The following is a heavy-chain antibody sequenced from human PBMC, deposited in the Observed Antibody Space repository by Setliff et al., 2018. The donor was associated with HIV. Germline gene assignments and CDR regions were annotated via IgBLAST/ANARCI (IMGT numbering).Heavy chain of an antibody. Sequence: GGSLRLSCAASGFTFNTYNMNWVRQAPGKGLEWVSYISITSSTIYYADSVKGRFTISRDNAKNSLFLHMNSLRAEDTAVYYCAREVGVSGSYFSFDYWGQGTLVTVSS. J-gene: IGHJ4*02. CDR2: ISITSSTI. CDR3: AREVGVSGSYFSFDY. D-gene: IGHD1-26*01. V-gene: IGHV3-48*01. CDR1: GFTFNTYN.